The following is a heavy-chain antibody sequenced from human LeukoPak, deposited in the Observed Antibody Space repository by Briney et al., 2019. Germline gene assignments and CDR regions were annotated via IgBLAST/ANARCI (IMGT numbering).Heavy chain of an antibody. CDR3: ARVIGPYSGYDD. D-gene: IGHD5-12*01. Sequence: SDTLSLTCSVSCDSIGKSHLWRWVRPAPGEGPEWIGEIYHSGEPNYNPSLTSRVTISVDKAKNQLSLKLTSVNAADKAIYYCARVIGPYSGYDDWGQGKLVTVSS. J-gene: IGHJ4*02. V-gene: IGHV4/OR15-8*01. CDR1: CDSIGKSHL. CDR2: IYHSGEP.